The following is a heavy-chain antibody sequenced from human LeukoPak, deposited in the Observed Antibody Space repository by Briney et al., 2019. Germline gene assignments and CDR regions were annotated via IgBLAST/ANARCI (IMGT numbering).Heavy chain of an antibody. J-gene: IGHJ4*02. CDR1: GGSISSSGYY. CDR3: ARDAGHWGIDY. Sequence: SETLSLTCTVSGGSISSSGYYWGWVRQPPGKGLEWIGSIDSGGGTHYNPSLKGRFTTSRDTSKNQFSLRLTSVTAADTALYYCARDAGHWGIDYWGQGTLVTVSS. D-gene: IGHD7-27*01. CDR2: IDSGGGT. V-gene: IGHV4-39*07.